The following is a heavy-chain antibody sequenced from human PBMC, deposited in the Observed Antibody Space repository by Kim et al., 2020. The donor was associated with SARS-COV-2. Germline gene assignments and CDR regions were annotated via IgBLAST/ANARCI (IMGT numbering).Heavy chain of an antibody. CDR1: GGSFSGYY. CDR2: INHSGST. J-gene: IGHJ4*02. Sequence: SETLSLTCAVYGGSFSGYYWSWIRQPPGKGLEWIGEINHSGSTNYNPSLKSRVTISVDTSKNQFSLKLSSVTAADTAVYYCARGNGSITMVRGLDYWGQG. V-gene: IGHV4-34*01. D-gene: IGHD3-10*01. CDR3: ARGNGSITMVRGLDY.